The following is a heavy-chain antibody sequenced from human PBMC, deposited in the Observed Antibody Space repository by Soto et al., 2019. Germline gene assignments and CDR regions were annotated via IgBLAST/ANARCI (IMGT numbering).Heavy chain of an antibody. CDR1: GYTLTELS. D-gene: IGHD2-2*01. Sequence: GASVKVSCKVSGYTLTELSMHWVRQAPGKGLEWMGGFDPEDGETIYAQKFQGRVTMTENTSTDTAYIELSSLRSEDTAVYYCARGEDIVVVPAAGFDYWGQGTLVTVSS. CDR2: FDPEDGET. V-gene: IGHV1-24*01. J-gene: IGHJ4*02. CDR3: ARGEDIVVVPAAGFDY.